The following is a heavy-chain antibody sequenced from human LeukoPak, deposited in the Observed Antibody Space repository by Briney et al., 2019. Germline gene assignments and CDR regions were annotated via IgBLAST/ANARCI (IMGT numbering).Heavy chain of an antibody. Sequence: GGSLRLSCAASGFTFSSYAMGWVRQAPGKGPEWVSAISGSGGSTYYADSVKGRFTISRDNSKNTLYLQMNSLRAEDTAVYYCAKDDGTYYYDSSGFDYWGQGTLVTVSS. CDR3: AKDDGTYYYDSSGFDY. V-gene: IGHV3-23*01. CDR1: GFTFSSYA. D-gene: IGHD3-22*01. J-gene: IGHJ4*02. CDR2: ISGSGGST.